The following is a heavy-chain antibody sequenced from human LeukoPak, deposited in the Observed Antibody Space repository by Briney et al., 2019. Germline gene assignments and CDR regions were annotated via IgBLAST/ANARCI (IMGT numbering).Heavy chain of an antibody. V-gene: IGHV3-48*03. D-gene: IGHD4/OR15-4a*01. Sequence: GGSLRLSCAASGFTFSSYEMNWVRQAPGKGLEWVSYISASGSTIYYADSVKGRFTISRDNAKNSLYLQMNSLRAEDTAVYYCARDRGTTMVRSFDIWGQGTMVTVSS. CDR1: GFTFSSYE. J-gene: IGHJ3*02. CDR2: ISASGSTI. CDR3: ARDRGTTMVRSFDI.